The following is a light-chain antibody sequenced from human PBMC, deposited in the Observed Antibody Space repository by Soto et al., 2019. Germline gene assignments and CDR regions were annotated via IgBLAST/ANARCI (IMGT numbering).Light chain of an antibody. CDR2: AAS. CDR1: QTIRNF. V-gene: IGKV1-39*01. Sequence: DIQMTQSPSSLSASVGDRVYITCRANQTIRNFLQWYQQKPGKVPKFLIYAASSLVDGVPSRFSGSGSGADFTLTISSLQPEDFATYYCQQSYSIPYTFGQGTNLDTK. CDR3: QQSYSIPYT. J-gene: IGKJ2*01.